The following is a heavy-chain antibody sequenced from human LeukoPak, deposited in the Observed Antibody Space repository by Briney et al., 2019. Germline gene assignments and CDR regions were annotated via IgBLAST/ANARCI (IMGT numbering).Heavy chain of an antibody. V-gene: IGHV4-4*07. CDR3: ARPTVTTLFWYFDL. D-gene: IGHD4-17*01. CDR1: GGSISSYY. J-gene: IGHJ2*01. CDR2: IYTSGST. Sequence: PSETLSLTCTVSGGSISSYYWSWIRQPAGKGLEWIRRIYTSGSTNYNASLKSRVSMSVDTSKNQFSLKLSSVTAADTAVYYCARPTVTTLFWYFDLWGRGTLATVSS.